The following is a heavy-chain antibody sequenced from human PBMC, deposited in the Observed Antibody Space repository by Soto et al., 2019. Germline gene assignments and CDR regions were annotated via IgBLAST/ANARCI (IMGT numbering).Heavy chain of an antibody. V-gene: IGHV1-2*02. J-gene: IGHJ4*02. CDR1: GYTFVANY. Sequence: QAVLVQSGAEVKKPGASVKVSCEASGYTFVANYMFWVRQAPGHGLEWMGWINPKTGDTNYAQKFQGRVTMTRDTSISTAYMELSSLTSDDTALYYCARQLAYCGGDCYTEPIDYWGLRTPVTVSS. CDR2: INPKTGDT. CDR3: ARQLAYCGGDCYTEPIDY. D-gene: IGHD2-21*02.